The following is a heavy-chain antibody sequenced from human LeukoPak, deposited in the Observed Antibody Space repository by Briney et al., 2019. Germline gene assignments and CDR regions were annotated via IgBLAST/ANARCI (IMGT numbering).Heavy chain of an antibody. D-gene: IGHD6-13*01. CDR1: GGSISSYY. J-gene: IGHJ5*02. CDR3: AIRGAAGWFDP. CDR2: IYYSGST. Sequence: SETMSLTCTVSGGSISSYYWSWIRQPPGEGLEWIGYIYYSGSTNYNPSLKSRVTISVDTSKNQFSLKLSSVTAADTAVYYCAIRGAAGWFDPWGQGTLVTVSS. V-gene: IGHV4-59*01.